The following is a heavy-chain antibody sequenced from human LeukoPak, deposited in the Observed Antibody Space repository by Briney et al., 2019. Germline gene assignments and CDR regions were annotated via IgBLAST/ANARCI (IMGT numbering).Heavy chain of an antibody. V-gene: IGHV3-11*01. D-gene: IGHD2-8*01. CDR1: GLRFSDYY. CDR2: ISSGGDIM. Sequence: GGSLRLSCAASGLRFSDYYVSWIRQAPGKGLQWVSYISSGGDIMHYADSVKGRFTSSRDNAKNSGYLEMNSLGAEDTAVYYCAKDRCSNGVGCYYYYMDVWGKGTTVTISS. CDR3: AKDRCSNGVGCYYYYMDV. J-gene: IGHJ6*03.